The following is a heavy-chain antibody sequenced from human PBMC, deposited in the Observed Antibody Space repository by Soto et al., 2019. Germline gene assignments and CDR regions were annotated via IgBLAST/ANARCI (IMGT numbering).Heavy chain of an antibody. CDR2: ISSSSSYI. CDR1: GFTFSSYS. CDR3: AREGVQHGSGPYYYYGMDV. Sequence: EVQLVESGGGLVKPGGSLRLSCAASGFTFSSYSMNWVRQAPGKGLEWVSSISSSSSYIYYADSVKGRFTIPRDNAKNSLYLQMNSLRAEDTAVYYCAREGVQHGSGPYYYYGMDVWGQGTTVTVSS. J-gene: IGHJ6*02. D-gene: IGHD3-10*01. V-gene: IGHV3-21*01.